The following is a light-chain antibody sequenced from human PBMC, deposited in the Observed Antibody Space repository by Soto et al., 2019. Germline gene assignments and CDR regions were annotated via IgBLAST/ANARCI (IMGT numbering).Light chain of an antibody. CDR3: QQYKNWPPYT. J-gene: IGKJ2*01. Sequence: EIVMTQSPATLSVSPGERATVSCRASQSVGSNLAWYQQKPGQAPRLLIYGASTRATGIPARFTGSGSGTDFTLTISSLQSEDFALYYCQQYKNWPPYTFGQGTNLDIK. V-gene: IGKV3-15*01. CDR2: GAS. CDR1: QSVGSN.